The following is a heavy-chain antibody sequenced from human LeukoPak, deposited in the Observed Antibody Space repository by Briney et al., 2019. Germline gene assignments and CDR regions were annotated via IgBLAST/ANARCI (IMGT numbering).Heavy chain of an antibody. Sequence: PGGSLRLSCGASGFTFSNYGMLWVRQAPGKGLEWVAFIRYDGSNKLYADSVKGRFTISRDNSKNTLYLQMNSLRAEDTAVYYCASSSTPLNYYDSSGYYYWGQGTLVTVSS. J-gene: IGHJ4*02. V-gene: IGHV3-30*02. CDR3: ASSSTPLNYYDSSGYYY. CDR2: IRYDGSNK. CDR1: GFTFSNYG. D-gene: IGHD3-22*01.